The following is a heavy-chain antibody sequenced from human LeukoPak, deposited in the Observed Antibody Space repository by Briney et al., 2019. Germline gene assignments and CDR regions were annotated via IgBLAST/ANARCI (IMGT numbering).Heavy chain of an antibody. J-gene: IGHJ4*02. V-gene: IGHV4-34*01. Sequence: PGGSLRLSCAASGFTFSRYGMHWVRQPPGKGLEWIGEINHSGSTNYNPSLKSRVTISVDTSKNQFSLKLSSVTAADTAVYYCARGRYGFDYWGQGTLVTVSS. CDR2: INHSGST. CDR1: GFTFSRYG. CDR3: ARGRYGFDY. D-gene: IGHD4-17*01.